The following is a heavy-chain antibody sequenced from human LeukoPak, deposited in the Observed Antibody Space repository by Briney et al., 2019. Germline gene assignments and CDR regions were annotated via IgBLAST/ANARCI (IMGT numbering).Heavy chain of an antibody. Sequence: GGSLRLSCAASGFTFNNYGIHWVRQAPGKGLEWVAFIRDDGSNKFYADSVKGRFTISRDNSKNTLYLLMNSLRAEDTAVYYCAKARITILLDYWGQGTLVTVSS. CDR3: AKARITILLDY. V-gene: IGHV3-30*02. CDR2: IRDDGSNK. D-gene: IGHD3-9*01. CDR1: GFTFNNYG. J-gene: IGHJ4*02.